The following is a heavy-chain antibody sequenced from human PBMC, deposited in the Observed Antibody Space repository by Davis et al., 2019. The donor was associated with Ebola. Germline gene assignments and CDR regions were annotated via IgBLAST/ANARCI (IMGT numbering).Heavy chain of an antibody. V-gene: IGHV4-59*08. CDR1: GGSISRYY. D-gene: IGHD3-10*01. CDR3: ARLGMNGFDPEVYFDY. J-gene: IGHJ4*02. CDR2: IYYSGST. Sequence: SETLSLTCTVSGGSISRYYWSWIRQPPGKGLEWIGYIYYSGSTYYNPSLKSRVTISVDTSKNQFSLKLSSVTAADTAVDYCARLGMNGFDPEVYFDYWGQGILVTVSS.